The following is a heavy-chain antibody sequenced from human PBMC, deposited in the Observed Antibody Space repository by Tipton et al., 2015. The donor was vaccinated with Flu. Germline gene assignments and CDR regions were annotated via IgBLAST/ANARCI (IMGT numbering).Heavy chain of an antibody. CDR2: IYHSGTT. V-gene: IGHV4-38-2*01. CDR1: GYSIRSAYY. J-gene: IGHJ4*02. Sequence: TLSLTCSVSGYSIRSAYYWGWVRRPPGKGLEWIGTIYHSGTTYYNPSLKSRLTISVDTSKNQFSLRLSSVTAAGTAAYYCARHTGDSVRGVIDYWGQGTLVTVSS. D-gene: IGHD3-10*02. CDR3: ARHTGDSVRGVIDY.